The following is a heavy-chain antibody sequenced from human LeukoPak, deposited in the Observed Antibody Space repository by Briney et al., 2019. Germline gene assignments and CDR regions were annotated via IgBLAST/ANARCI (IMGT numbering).Heavy chain of an antibody. V-gene: IGHV3-30*18. CDR1: GFTFSSYG. J-gene: IGHJ4*02. CDR2: ISYDGSNK. CDR3: AKDTYTNNWYRFDY. D-gene: IGHD6-13*01. Sequence: GGSLRLSCAASGFTFSSYGMHWVRQAPGKGLEWVAVISYDGSNKYYADSVKGRFTISRDNSKNTLYLQMNSLRAEDTAVYYCAKDTYTNNWYRFDYWGQGTLVTVSS.